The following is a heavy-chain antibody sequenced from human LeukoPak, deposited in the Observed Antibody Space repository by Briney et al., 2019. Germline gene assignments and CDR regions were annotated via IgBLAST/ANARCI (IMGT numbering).Heavy chain of an antibody. CDR1: GFTFSSYA. V-gene: IGHV3-23*01. Sequence: PGGSLRLSCVASGFTFSSYAMNWVRQAPGKGLEWGSAICGSCDSTYYVGSVKGRLTISIDNYKNTLYLQMNGLTADDTHDYYCVKDEGGVQLAYWGQGTLVTVSS. CDR2: ICGSCDST. CDR3: VKDEGGVQLAY. D-gene: IGHD1-1*01. J-gene: IGHJ4*02.